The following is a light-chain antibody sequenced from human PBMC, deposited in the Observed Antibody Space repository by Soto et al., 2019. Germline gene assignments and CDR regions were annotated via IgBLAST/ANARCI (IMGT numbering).Light chain of an antibody. CDR2: AAS. V-gene: IGKV1-12*01. CDR3: QQVNDIPLT. Sequence: IHMTQTPSSVSACIGCIVTLTCRASQDVRTWLAWYQQRPGRAPKLLIHAASKLQDGVPSRFCGSGSGTDFTLTISNLQPDDLGTYYCQQVNDIPLTSGHGTKVDIK. J-gene: IGKJ3*01. CDR1: QDVRTW.